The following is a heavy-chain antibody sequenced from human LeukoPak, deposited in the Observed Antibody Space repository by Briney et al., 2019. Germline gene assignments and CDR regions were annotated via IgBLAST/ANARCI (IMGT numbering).Heavy chain of an antibody. V-gene: IGHV1-3*01. CDR2: INAGNGNT. CDR1: GYTFTSYA. J-gene: IGHJ4*02. D-gene: IGHD5-18*01. Sequence: GASVKVSCKASGYTFTSYAMHWVRQAPGQRLEWMGWINAGNGNTKYSQKFLGRVTITRDTSASTAYMELSSLRSEDTAVYYCARGRGLQLWSYFDYWGQGTLVTVSS. CDR3: ARGRGLQLWSYFDY.